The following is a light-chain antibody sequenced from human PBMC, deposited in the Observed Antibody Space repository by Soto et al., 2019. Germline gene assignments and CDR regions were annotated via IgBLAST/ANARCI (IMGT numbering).Light chain of an antibody. CDR2: GAS. J-gene: IGKJ1*01. CDR3: QQCTNWPRT. CDR1: QSVSSI. V-gene: IGKV3-15*01. Sequence: EIVMTQSPVTLSVSPGERATLSCRASQSVSSILAWYQQKPGQAPRLLIYGASTRATGIPDRFSGSGSGTEFTLTISSLQSEDSAVYYCQQCTNWPRTFGQGTKVEIK.